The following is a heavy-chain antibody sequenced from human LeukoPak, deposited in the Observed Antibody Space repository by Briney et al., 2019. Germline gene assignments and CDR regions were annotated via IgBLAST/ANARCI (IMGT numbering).Heavy chain of an antibody. J-gene: IGHJ6*02. CDR3: ARSSSGYNYRYNYGMDV. CDR2: ISANTGNT. D-gene: IGHD5-12*01. CDR1: GYTFTNYG. V-gene: IGHV1-18*01. Sequence: ASVKVSCKASGYTFTNYGLFWVRQGPGQGLERMGWISANTGNTKFLLNFKGRVSMTTDTATSTAYMELRNLSSVDTAVYYCARSSSGYNYRYNYGMDVWGQGTTVIVSS.